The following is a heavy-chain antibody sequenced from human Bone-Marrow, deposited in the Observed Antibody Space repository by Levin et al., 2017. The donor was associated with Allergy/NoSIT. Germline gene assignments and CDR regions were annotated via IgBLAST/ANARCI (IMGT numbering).Heavy chain of an antibody. J-gene: IGHJ6*02. CDR3: AAVAPPGPGRSKPQNGERRINYYYYGMDV. V-gene: IGHV1-58*01. CDR1: GFTFTSSA. CDR2: IVVGSGNT. Sequence: ASVKVSCKASGFTFTSSAVQWVRQARGQRLEWIGWIVVGSGNTNYAQKFQERVTITRDMSTSTAYMELSSLRSEDTAVYYCAAVAPPGPGRSKPQNGERRINYYYYGMDVWGQGTTVTVSS. D-gene: IGHD3-10*01.